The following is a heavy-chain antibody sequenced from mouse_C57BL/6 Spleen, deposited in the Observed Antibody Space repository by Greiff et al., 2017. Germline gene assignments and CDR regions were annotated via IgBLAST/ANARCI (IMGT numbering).Heavy chain of an antibody. V-gene: IGHV8-12*01. D-gene: IGHD2-3*01. CDR1: GFSLSTSGMG. Sequence: QVTLKVSGPGILQSSHTLSLTCSFSGFSLSTSGMGVSWIRQAPGKGLEWLAHIYWDDDKRYNPSLKSRLTISKDTSRNQVFLKITSVDTADTATYCCARDDGYYDYAMDYWGQGASVTVSS. J-gene: IGHJ4*01. CDR3: ARDDGYYDYAMDY. CDR2: IYWDDDK.